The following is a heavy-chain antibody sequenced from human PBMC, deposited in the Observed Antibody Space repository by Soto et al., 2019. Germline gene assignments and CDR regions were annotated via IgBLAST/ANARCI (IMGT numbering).Heavy chain of an antibody. Sequence: PSETLSLTCSVSGGSISRYYWSWIRQPPGKGLEWIGYIYYSGTTNYKPSLKSRVTISVDTSRNQFSLKLSSVTAADTAVYYCARHTTVPTSWVDPWGQGILVTVSS. J-gene: IGHJ5*02. V-gene: IGHV4-59*01. CDR1: GGSISRYY. D-gene: IGHD4-4*01. CDR2: IYYSGTT. CDR3: ARHTTVPTSWVDP.